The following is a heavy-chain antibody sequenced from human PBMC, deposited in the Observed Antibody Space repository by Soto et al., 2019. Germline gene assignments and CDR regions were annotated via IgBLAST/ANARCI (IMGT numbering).Heavy chain of an antibody. CDR2: IYWDDDK. CDR1: GFSLSTSGVG. Sequence: SGPTLVNPTQTLTLTCTFSGFSLSTSGVGVGRIRQPPGKALEWLALIYWDDDKRYSPSLKSRLTITKDTSKNQVVLTMTNTDAVERGRCCWAHRPRYCSSWAATYVQRWGQGTVVTVSS. V-gene: IGHV2-5*02. J-gene: IGHJ1*01. D-gene: IGHD6-13*01. CDR3: AHRPRYCSSWAATYVQR.